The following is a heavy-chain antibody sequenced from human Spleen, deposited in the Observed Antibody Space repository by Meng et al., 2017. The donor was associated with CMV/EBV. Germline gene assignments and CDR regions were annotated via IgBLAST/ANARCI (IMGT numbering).Heavy chain of an antibody. CDR2: IIPSIGVV. J-gene: IGHJ5*02. V-gene: IGHV1-69*10. CDR1: GGTFSNKP. CDR3: ARDSDYTNNWFDP. D-gene: IGHD4-11*01. Sequence: CRDSGGTFSNKPISWMRQAPGQGLEWMGGIIPSIGVVNYAQKFQDRLTITADTLTSTAFMELYNLRSDDTAVYFCARDSDYTNNWFDPWGQGTLVTVSS.